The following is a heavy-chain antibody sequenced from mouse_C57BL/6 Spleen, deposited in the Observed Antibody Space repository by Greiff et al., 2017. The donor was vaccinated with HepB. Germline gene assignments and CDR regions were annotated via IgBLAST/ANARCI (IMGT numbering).Heavy chain of an antibody. J-gene: IGHJ3*01. V-gene: IGHV1-61*01. CDR1: GYTFTSYW. CDR2: IYPSDSET. CDR3: ALDSSGTFAY. Sequence: VQLQQPGAELVRPGSSVKLSCKASGYTFTSYWMDWVKQRPGQGLEWIGNIYPSDSETHYNQKFKDKATLTVDKSSSTAYMQLSSLTSEDSAVYYCALDSSGTFAYWGQGTLVTVSA. D-gene: IGHD3-2*02.